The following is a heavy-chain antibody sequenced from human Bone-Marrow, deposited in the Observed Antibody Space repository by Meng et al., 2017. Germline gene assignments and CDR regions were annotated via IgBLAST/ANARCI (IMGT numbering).Heavy chain of an antibody. CDR3: ARLYYYDSSGSYDAFDI. CDR2: ISYDGSNK. V-gene: IGHV3-30*01. D-gene: IGHD3-22*01. Sequence: GESLKISCAASGFTFSSYAMHWVRQAPGKGLEWVVVISYDGSNKYYADSVKGRFTISRDNSKNTLYLQMNSLRAEDTAVYYCARLYYYDSSGSYDAFDIWGQGTMVTVSS. J-gene: IGHJ3*02. CDR1: GFTFSSYA.